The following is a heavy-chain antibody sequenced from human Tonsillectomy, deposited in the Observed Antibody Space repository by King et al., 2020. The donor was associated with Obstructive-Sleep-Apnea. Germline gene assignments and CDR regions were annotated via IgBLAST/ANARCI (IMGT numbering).Heavy chain of an antibody. V-gene: IGHV3-23*04. CDR2: ISGSGCST. D-gene: IGHD2-2*02. CDR3: AKYWDIVVVPAAILDY. Sequence: VQLVESGGGLLQPGGSMRLSCAASGFTFSSYAMSCVRQAPGKGMEGGSAISGSGCSTYYADSVKGRFTISRENSKNTLYLQMNSLRAEDTAVYYCAKYWDIVVVPAAILDYWGQGTLVTVSS. CDR1: GFTFSSYA. J-gene: IGHJ4*02.